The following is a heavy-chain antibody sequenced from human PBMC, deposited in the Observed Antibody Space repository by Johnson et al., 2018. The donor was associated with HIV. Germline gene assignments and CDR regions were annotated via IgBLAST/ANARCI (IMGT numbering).Heavy chain of an antibody. CDR3: AKDSDSGSYSSFDI. CDR2: ISWNSYNI. Sequence: EVQLVESGGGLVQPGRSLRVSCAASGFTFDDYAMHWVRQAPGKGLEWVSGISWNSYNIGYADSVKGRFTISSENAKNSLYLQMNSLRAEDTALYYCAKDSDSGSYSSFDIWGQGTMVTVSS. J-gene: IGHJ3*02. CDR1: GFTFDDYA. V-gene: IGHV3-9*01. D-gene: IGHD1-26*01.